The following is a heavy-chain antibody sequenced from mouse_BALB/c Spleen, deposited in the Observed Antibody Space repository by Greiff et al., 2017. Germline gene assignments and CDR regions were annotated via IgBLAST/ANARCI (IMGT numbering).Heavy chain of an antibody. D-gene: IGHD2-4*01. CDR1: GYSITSDYV. CDR3: ARRGLRRGFDY. Sequence: EVQLQESGPGLVKPSQSLYLTCTVTGYSITSDYVWNWIRQFPGNQLGWTGYISYSGSTSHNPSLKSRISITRDTSKNQFFLQLNAVTTEDTATYYCARRGLRRGFDYWGQGTTLTVSS. J-gene: IGHJ2*01. V-gene: IGHV3-2*02. CDR2: ISYSGST.